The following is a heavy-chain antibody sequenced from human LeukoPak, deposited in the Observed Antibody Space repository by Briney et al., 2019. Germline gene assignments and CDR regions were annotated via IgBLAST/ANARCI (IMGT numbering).Heavy chain of an antibody. Sequence: SETLSLTCTVSGGSISSYYWSWIRQPAGKGLEWIGRIYTSGSTNYNPSLKSRVTMSVDTSKNQFSLKLNSVTAADTAVYYCARLRRGSSWYYFDYWGQGTLVTVSS. CDR1: GGSISSYY. J-gene: IGHJ4*02. CDR2: IYTSGST. CDR3: ARLRRGSSWYYFDY. D-gene: IGHD6-13*01. V-gene: IGHV4-4*07.